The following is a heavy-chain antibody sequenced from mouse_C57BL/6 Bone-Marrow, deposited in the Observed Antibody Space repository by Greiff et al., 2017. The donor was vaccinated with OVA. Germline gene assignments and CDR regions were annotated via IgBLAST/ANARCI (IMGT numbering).Heavy chain of an antibody. Sequence: QVQLKQPGTDLVKPGASVKLSCKASGYTFTSYWMHWVKQRPGQGLEWIGNINPSNGGTNYNEKFKSKATLTVDKSSSTAYMQLSGLTSEDSAVYYGARERGTGVDYWGQGTTLTVSS. CDR1: GYTFTSYW. CDR3: ARERGTGVDY. V-gene: IGHV1-53*01. J-gene: IGHJ2*01. CDR2: INPSNGGT. D-gene: IGHD2-14*01.